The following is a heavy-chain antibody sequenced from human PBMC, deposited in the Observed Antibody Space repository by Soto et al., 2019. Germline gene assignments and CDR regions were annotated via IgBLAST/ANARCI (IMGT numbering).Heavy chain of an antibody. V-gene: IGHV1-3*01. CDR2: INAGNGNT. CDR3: ARDPSYYGMDV. Sequence: ASVKVSCKASGYPFTSYAMHWVRQAPGQRLEWMGWINAGNGNTKYSQKFQGRVTITRDTSASTAYMELSSLRSEDTAVYYCARDPSYYGMDVWGQGTTVTVSS. CDR1: GYPFTSYA. J-gene: IGHJ6*02.